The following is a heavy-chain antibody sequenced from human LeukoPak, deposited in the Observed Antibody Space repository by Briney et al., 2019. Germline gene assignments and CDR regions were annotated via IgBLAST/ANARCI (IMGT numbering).Heavy chain of an antibody. Sequence: PGGSLRLSCAASGFTFSSYSMNWARQAPGKGLEWVSSISGSSSYIYYADYADSVKGRFTISRDNAKNSLYLQMNSLRAEDTAVYYCASGAGSYEYWGQGTLVTVSS. V-gene: IGHV3-21*01. CDR1: GFTFSSYS. CDR3: ASGAGSYEY. J-gene: IGHJ4*02. CDR2: ISGSSSYI. D-gene: IGHD1-26*01.